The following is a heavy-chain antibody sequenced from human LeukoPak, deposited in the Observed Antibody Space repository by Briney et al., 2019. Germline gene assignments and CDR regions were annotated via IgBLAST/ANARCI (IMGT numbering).Heavy chain of an antibody. CDR1: GFIFDDYA. J-gene: IGHJ4*02. D-gene: IGHD3-22*01. CDR3: AKGVADYYESIKIY. Sequence: GDSLRLSCAASGFIFDDYAMHWVRQAPRKGLEWVSLINGDGYSTYYVDSVKGRFTISRDNSKNSLYLQMNSLRTEDSAFYYCAKGVADYYESIKIYWGQGTLVTVSS. V-gene: IGHV3-43*02. CDR2: INGDGYST.